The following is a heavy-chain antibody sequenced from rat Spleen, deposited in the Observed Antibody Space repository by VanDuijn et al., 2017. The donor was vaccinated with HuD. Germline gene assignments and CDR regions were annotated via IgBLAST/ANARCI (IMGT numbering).Heavy chain of an antibody. Sequence: EVQLVESGGGLVQPGRSLKLSCAASGLTLSNFAMAWVRQAPTKGLEWVATISLDGSSTYYRDSVKGRFTISRDNAKSTLYVQMDSLRSEDTATYYCTTENYWFAYWGQGTLVTVSS. V-gene: IGHV5-29*01. J-gene: IGHJ3*01. D-gene: IGHD1-10*01. CDR3: TTENYWFAY. CDR2: ISLDGSST. CDR1: GLTLSNFA.